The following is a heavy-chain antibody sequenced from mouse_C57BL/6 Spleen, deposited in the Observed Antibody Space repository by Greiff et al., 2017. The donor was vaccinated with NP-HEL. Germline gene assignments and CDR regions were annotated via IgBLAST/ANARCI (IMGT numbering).Heavy chain of an antibody. CDR2: IHPNSGST. Sequence: QVQLQQPGAELVKPGASVKLSCKASGYTFTSYWMHWVKQRPGQGLEWIGMIHPNSGSTNYNEKFKSKATLTVDKSSSTAYMQLSSLTSEDSAVYYCAKGVEYGSSSFDYWGQGTTLTVSS. J-gene: IGHJ2*01. V-gene: IGHV1-64*01. CDR3: AKGVEYGSSSFDY. CDR1: GYTFTSYW. D-gene: IGHD1-1*01.